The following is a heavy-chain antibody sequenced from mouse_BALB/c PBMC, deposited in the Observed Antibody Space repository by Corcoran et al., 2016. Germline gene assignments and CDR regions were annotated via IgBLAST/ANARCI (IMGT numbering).Heavy chain of an antibody. CDR1: GYSFTGYY. V-gene: IGHV1-26*01. J-gene: IGHJ4*01. CDR2: INPYNGAT. Sequence: EVQLQQSGPELVKPGASVKISCKASGYSFTGYYMHWVKQSHVKSLEWIGRINPYNGATSYNQNFKDKASLTVDKSSSTAYMELHSLTSEDSAVYYCARGYSLAMDYWGQGTSFTVSS. D-gene: IGHD2-3*01. CDR3: ARGYSLAMDY.